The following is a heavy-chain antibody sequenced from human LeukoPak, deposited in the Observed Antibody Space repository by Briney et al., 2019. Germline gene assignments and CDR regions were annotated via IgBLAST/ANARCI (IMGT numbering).Heavy chain of an antibody. J-gene: IGHJ4*02. CDR2: ISYDGKYK. CDR3: AKTGTPWYYFDY. V-gene: IGHV3-30*18. D-gene: IGHD6-13*01. Sequence: GGSLRLSCVGSGFNFNAYGMNWVRQAPGKGLEWMAVISYDGKYKYYADSAKGRFTISRDNSKNTLYLQMNSLRAEDTAVYYCAKTGTPWYYFDYWGQGTLVTVSS. CDR1: GFNFNAYG.